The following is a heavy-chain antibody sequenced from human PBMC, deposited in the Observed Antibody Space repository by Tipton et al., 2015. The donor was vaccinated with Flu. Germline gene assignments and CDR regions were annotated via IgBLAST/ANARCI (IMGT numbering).Heavy chain of an antibody. CDR2: IYSGGST. CDR3: AREGWLAARRIDY. D-gene: IGHD6-13*01. Sequence: SLRLSCAASGFTVSSNYMSWVRRAPGKGLEWVSVIYSGGSTYYADSVKGRFTISRDNSKNTLYLQMNSLRAEDTAVYYCAREGWLAARRIDYWGQGTLVTVSS. V-gene: IGHV3-53*01. J-gene: IGHJ4*02. CDR1: GFTVSSNY.